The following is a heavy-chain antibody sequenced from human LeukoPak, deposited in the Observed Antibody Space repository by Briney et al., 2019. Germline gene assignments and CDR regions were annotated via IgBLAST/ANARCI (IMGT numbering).Heavy chain of an antibody. V-gene: IGHV3-23*01. Sequence: GGSLRLSCAASGFTFSSYAMSWVRQAPGKGLEWVSAISGSGGSTYYADSVKGRFTISRDNSKNTLYLQMNSLKAEDTAVYYCAKLPGYSSGRSDYWGQGTLVTVSS. CDR1: GFTFSSYA. CDR2: ISGSGGST. J-gene: IGHJ4*02. CDR3: AKLPGYSSGRSDY. D-gene: IGHD6-19*01.